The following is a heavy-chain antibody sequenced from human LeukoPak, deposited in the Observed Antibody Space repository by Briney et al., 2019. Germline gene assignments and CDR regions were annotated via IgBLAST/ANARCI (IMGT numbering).Heavy chain of an antibody. CDR1: GFTFSSYG. CDR3: AKDGGSSWYGDYFDY. J-gene: IGHJ4*02. D-gene: IGHD6-13*01. Sequence: PGGSLRLSCAASGFTFSSYGMHWVRQAPGKGLEWVAVISYDGSNKYYADSVKGRFTISRDNSKNTLYLQMNSLRAEDTAVYYCAKDGGSSWYGDYFDYWGQGTLVTVSS. CDR2: ISYDGSNK. V-gene: IGHV3-30*18.